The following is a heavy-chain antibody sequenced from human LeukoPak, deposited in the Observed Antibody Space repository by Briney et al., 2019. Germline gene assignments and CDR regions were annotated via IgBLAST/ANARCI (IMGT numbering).Heavy chain of an antibody. D-gene: IGHD2-15*01. CDR2: INPDSGGA. CDR1: GYTFTGNF. CDR3: ARGTDCSGGSCLDY. J-gene: IGHJ4*02. Sequence: ASVKVSCKASGYTFTGNFMHWVQQAPGQGLEWMGLINPDSGGANYAQNFQGRVTMTRDTSISTVYMELSRLRSDVTAVYYCARGTDCSGGSCLDYWGQGTLVTVSS. V-gene: IGHV1-2*06.